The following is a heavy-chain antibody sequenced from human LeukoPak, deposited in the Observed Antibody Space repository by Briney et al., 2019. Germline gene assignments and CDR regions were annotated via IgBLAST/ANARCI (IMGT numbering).Heavy chain of an antibody. Sequence: GGSLRLSCAGSGFILSDHYMAWVRQVPGKGLEWVSFIDTNGDKTHYADSVKGRFTISRDNSRNTLYLQMDSLRVEDTAVYYCASWNYVEYWGQGTLVTVSS. CDR3: ASWNYVEY. V-gene: IGHV3-23*01. CDR1: GFILSDHY. CDR2: IDTNGDKT. J-gene: IGHJ4*02.